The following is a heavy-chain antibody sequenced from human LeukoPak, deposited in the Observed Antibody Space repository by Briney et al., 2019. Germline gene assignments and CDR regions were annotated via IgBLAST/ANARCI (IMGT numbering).Heavy chain of an antibody. CDR3: GREPPRHYVGGFDP. J-gene: IGHJ5*02. Sequence: GGSLRLSCAASGFTFSSYAMHWVRQAPGKGLEWGAVISYDGSNKYYADSVKGRFTISRDNSKNTLYLQMNSPRAEAAAVYYCGREPPRHYVGGFDPWGQGTLVTVSS. V-gene: IGHV3-30*01. CDR2: ISYDGSNK. CDR1: GFTFSSYA. D-gene: IGHD4-17*01.